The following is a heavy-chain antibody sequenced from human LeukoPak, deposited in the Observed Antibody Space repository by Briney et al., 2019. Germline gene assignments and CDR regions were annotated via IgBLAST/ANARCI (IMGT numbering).Heavy chain of an antibody. J-gene: IGHJ3*02. CDR2: INSDGSST. CDR1: GFTFSSYW. Sequence: GGSLRLSCAASGFTFSSYWMHWVRQAPGKGLVWVSRINSDGSSTSYADSVKGRFTISRDNAKNTLYLQMKSLRAEDTAVYYCARTYDFGRGPPGDAFDNWGPGTLVTVSS. D-gene: IGHD3-3*01. CDR3: ARTYDFGRGPPGDAFDN. V-gene: IGHV3-74*01.